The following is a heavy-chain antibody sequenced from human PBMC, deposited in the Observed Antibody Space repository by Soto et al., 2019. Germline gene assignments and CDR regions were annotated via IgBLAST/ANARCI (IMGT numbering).Heavy chain of an antibody. CDR3: ARVPPFWSGSHWFDP. CDR1: GYTFTGYY. D-gene: IGHD3-3*01. CDR2: INPNSGGT. Sequence: ASVKVSCKASGYTFTGYYMHWVRQAPGQGLEWMGWINPNSGGTNYAQKFQGWVTMTRDTSISTAYMELSRLRSDDTAVYYCARVPPFWSGSHWFDPWGQGTLVTVSS. V-gene: IGHV1-2*04. J-gene: IGHJ5*02.